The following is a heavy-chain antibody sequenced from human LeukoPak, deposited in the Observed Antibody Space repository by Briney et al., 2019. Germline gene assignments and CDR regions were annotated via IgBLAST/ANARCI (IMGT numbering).Heavy chain of an antibody. V-gene: IGHV3-23*01. Sequence: GGSLRLSCAASGFTFSSYAMSWVRQAPGKELEWVSAISGSGGSTYYADSVKGRFTISRDNSKNTLYLQMNSLRAEDTAVYYCAKGPHNYYGSGSYYTSDYWGQGTLVTVSS. CDR3: AKGPHNYYGSGSYYTSDY. D-gene: IGHD3-10*01. J-gene: IGHJ4*02. CDR1: GFTFSSYA. CDR2: ISGSGGST.